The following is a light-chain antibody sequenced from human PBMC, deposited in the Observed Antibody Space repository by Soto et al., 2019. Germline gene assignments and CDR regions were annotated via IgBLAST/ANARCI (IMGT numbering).Light chain of an antibody. Sequence: DIVMTQSPDSLAVSLGERATINCKSSQRVLYSSHNKNYLAWYQQKPGQPPKLLIYWASTRESGVPDRFSGSGSGTDFTLTISSLQAEDLALYYCQQYYSTPLTFGGGTKVEIK. CDR3: QQYYSTPLT. CDR2: WAS. V-gene: IGKV4-1*01. CDR1: QRVLYSSHNKNY. J-gene: IGKJ4*01.